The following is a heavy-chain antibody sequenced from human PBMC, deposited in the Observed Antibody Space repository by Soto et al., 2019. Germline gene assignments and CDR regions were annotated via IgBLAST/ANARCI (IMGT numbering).Heavy chain of an antibody. CDR1: GGSFSGYF. J-gene: IGHJ4*02. D-gene: IGHD1-1*01. Sequence: SETLSLTCTVSGGSFSGYFWTWIRQPPGKGLEWLAEINHSGITNYNPSVESRVSMSVDTSKNQFSLRLHSVTAADTAVYYCVRGPYNYNSRYFDYWGQGTLVTVSS. CDR2: INHSGIT. V-gene: IGHV4-34*01. CDR3: VRGPYNYNSRYFDY.